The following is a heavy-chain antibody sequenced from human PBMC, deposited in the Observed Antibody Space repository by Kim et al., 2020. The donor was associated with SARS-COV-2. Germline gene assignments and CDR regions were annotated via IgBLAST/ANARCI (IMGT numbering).Heavy chain of an antibody. Sequence: ASVKVSCKASGYTFTSYDINWVRQATGQGLEWMGWMNPNSGNTGYAQKFQGRVTMTRNTSISTAYMELSSLRSEDTAVYYCARSRQYYDILTGYYAFYYYDYGVDVWGQGTTVTVAS. D-gene: IGHD3-9*01. CDR1: GYTFTSYD. CDR3: ARSRQYYDILTGYYAFYYYDYGVDV. V-gene: IGHV1-8*01. J-gene: IGHJ6*02. CDR2: MNPNSGNT.